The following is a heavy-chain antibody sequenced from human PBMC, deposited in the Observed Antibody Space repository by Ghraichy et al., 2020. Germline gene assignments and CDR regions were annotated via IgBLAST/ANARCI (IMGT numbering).Heavy chain of an antibody. Sequence: SETLSLTCTVSGGSISSYYWSWIRQPPGKGLEWIGYIYYSGSTNYNPSLKSRVTISVDTSKNQFSLKLSSVTAADTAVYYCARDAPPYYYGSGYYFDYWGQGTLVTVSS. CDR3: ARDAPPYYYGSGYYFDY. CDR2: IYYSGST. CDR1: GGSISSYY. J-gene: IGHJ4*02. V-gene: IGHV4-59*01. D-gene: IGHD3-10*01.